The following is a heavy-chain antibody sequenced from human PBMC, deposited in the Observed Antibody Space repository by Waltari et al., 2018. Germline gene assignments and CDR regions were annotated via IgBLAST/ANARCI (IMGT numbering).Heavy chain of an antibody. Sequence: EVQLLESGGGLVQPGGSLGLSCAASGFTFRTYSMSWCRQVPGEGLEWVSSISGSGTGTYYADSVKGRFTISRDNSKNTLSLQMNSLRAEDTALYYCATFKGDYWGQGTLVTVSS. CDR3: ATFKGDY. J-gene: IGHJ4*02. D-gene: IGHD3-16*01. CDR2: ISGSGTGT. V-gene: IGHV3-23*01. CDR1: GFTFRTYS.